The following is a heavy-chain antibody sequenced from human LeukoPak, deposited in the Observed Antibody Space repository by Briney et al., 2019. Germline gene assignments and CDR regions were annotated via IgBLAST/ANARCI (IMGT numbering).Heavy chain of an antibody. CDR2: TYYRSKWYN. Sequence: SRTLSLTCAISEDSVSSNSAAWNWIRQSPSRGLEWLGRTYYRSKWYNDYAVSMKSRITINPDTSKDQFSLQLNSVTPEDTAVYYCARDAGSGWSSFDYWGQGTLVTVSS. CDR3: ARDAGSGWSSFDY. CDR1: EDSVSSNSAA. V-gene: IGHV6-1*01. J-gene: IGHJ4*02. D-gene: IGHD6-19*01.